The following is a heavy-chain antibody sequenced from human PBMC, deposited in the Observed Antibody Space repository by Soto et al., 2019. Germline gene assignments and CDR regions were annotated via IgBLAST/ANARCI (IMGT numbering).Heavy chain of an antibody. Sequence: QVQLVESGGGVVQPGRSLRLSCAASGFTFSSYGMHWVRQAPGKGLEWVAGIWSDGSTKYYADSVKGRFTISRDISNTLYLQMNNLRAEDTALYYCARDLRRGYGMDVWGQGTTVTVSS. V-gene: IGHV3-33*01. CDR2: IWSDGSTK. J-gene: IGHJ6*02. CDR3: ARDLRRGYGMDV. CDR1: GFTFSSYG.